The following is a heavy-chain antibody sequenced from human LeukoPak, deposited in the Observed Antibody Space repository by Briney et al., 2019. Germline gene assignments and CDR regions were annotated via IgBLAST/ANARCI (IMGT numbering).Heavy chain of an antibody. CDR3: ARHAATLNSNRRRGAFDI. J-gene: IGHJ3*02. V-gene: IGHV5-51*01. D-gene: IGHD2/OR15-2a*01. CDR1: GYSFPSFW. Sequence: GESLKISCKVSGYSFPSFWLGWVRQMPGKGLEWMGIIYPDDSETRYSPSFQGQVTMSGDKSTNTAYLQWSSLKASDTAIYYCARHAATLNSNRRRGAFDIWGQGTVVTVS. CDR2: IYPDDSET.